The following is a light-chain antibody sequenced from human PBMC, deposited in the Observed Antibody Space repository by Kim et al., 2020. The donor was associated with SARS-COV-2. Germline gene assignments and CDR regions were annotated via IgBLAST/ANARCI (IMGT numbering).Light chain of an antibody. Sequence: SVSLGHTASITCGGNNIGIKNVHWYQQKPGQAPVLVMYRDTNRPSGIPDRFSGSNSGNTATLIISRAQAGDEADYYCQVWDSSTVIFGGGTQLTVL. CDR3: QVWDSSTVI. CDR2: RDT. V-gene: IGLV3-9*01. CDR1: NIGIKN. J-gene: IGLJ2*01.